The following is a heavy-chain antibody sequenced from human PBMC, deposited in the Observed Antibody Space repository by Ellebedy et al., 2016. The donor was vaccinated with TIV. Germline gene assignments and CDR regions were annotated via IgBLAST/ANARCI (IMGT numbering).Heavy chain of an antibody. Sequence: GESLKISCAASGFTFSTYWMSWVRQAPGKGLEYVSAINNNGGGTYYADSVKGRFSVSRDNSKNTLYLQMNSLRAEDTAVYYCAREQRSGLALARFDNWGQGTLVTVSS. CDR2: INNNGGGT. CDR1: GFTFSTYW. CDR3: AREQRSGLALARFDN. J-gene: IGHJ4*02. V-gene: IGHV3-64*04. D-gene: IGHD6-19*01.